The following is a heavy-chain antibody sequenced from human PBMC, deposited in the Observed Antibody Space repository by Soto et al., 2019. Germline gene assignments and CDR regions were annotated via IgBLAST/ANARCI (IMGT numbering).Heavy chain of an antibody. CDR3: AREKFKVRGIIYYYGMDV. CDR1: GFSVSNYW. V-gene: IGHV3-7*03. J-gene: IGHJ6*02. D-gene: IGHD3-10*01. CDR2: IKQDGSEK. Sequence: XESLSLAFAASGFSVSNYWVSWVRQAPGKGLEWVANIKQDGSEKYYVDSVKGRFTISRDNAKNSLYLQMNSLRADDTAVYYCAREKFKVRGIIYYYGMDVWAQGTAVTVSS.